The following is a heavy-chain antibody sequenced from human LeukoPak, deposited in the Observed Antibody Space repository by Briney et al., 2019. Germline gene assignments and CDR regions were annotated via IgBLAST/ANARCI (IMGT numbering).Heavy chain of an antibody. CDR1: GGSVSSGSNY. Sequence: SETLSLTCTVSGGSVSSGSNYWSWIRQPPGKGLEWIGYIHYSGSTSHNPALKSRVTISEDTSKNQFSLKLSSVTAADTAVYYCARVLYGSGAYYFDYWGQGTLVTVSS. J-gene: IGHJ4*02. D-gene: IGHD3-10*01. CDR2: IHYSGST. CDR3: ARVLYGSGAYYFDY. V-gene: IGHV4-61*01.